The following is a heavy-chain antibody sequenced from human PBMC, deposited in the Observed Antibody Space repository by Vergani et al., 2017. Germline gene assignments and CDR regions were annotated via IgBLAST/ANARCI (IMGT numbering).Heavy chain of an antibody. D-gene: IGHD6-6*01. CDR1: GGSISSGGYY. Sequence: QVQLQESGPGLVKPSQTLSLTCTVSGGSISSGGYYWTWISQHRGKGLEWIGYINYSGITYNNPSLRSRVSISLDTSKNQFSLKLSSVTAADTAVYYCARAASIAGRRGEWNWFDPWGQGTLVTVSS. CDR3: ARAASIAGRRGEWNWFDP. CDR2: INYSGIT. V-gene: IGHV4-31*03. J-gene: IGHJ5*02.